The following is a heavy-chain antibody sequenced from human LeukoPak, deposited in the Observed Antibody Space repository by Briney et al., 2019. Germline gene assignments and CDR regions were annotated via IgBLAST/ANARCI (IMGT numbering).Heavy chain of an antibody. V-gene: IGHV4-34*01. D-gene: IGHD3-22*01. Sequence: PSETLSLTCAVYGGSFSGYYWSWIRQPPGKGLEWIGEINHSGSTNYNPSLKSRVTISVDTSKNQFSLKLSSVTAEDTAVYYCGRFHYDSSGNLVPFDYWGQGTLVTVSS. J-gene: IGHJ4*02. CDR3: GRFHYDSSGNLVPFDY. CDR1: GGSFSGYY. CDR2: INHSGST.